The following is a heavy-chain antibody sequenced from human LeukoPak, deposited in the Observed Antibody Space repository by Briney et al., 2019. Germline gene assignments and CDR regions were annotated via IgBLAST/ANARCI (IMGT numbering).Heavy chain of an antibody. CDR2: IWYDGSKK. D-gene: IGHD3-10*01. J-gene: IGHJ4*02. V-gene: IGHV3-33*01. CDR3: ARDVGNFGSGSAYFDS. Sequence: GGSLRLSCAASGFTFSNYGMHWVRQAPGKGVEGVALIWYDGSKKYYGDSVKGRFTISRDDCKNKLDLQMNRLRAGDTAVYYCARDVGNFGSGSAYFDSWGQGTLVTVSS. CDR1: GFTFSNYG.